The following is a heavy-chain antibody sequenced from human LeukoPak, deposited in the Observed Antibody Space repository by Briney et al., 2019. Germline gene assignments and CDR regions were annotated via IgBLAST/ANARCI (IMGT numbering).Heavy chain of an antibody. CDR3: ASAVYSGGYPTDY. D-gene: IGHD1-26*01. CDR2: IYHSGST. J-gene: IGHJ4*02. Sequence: SETLSLTCAVSGYSISSGYYWGWIRQPPGKGLEWIGSIYHSGSTYYNPSLKSRVTISVDTSKNQFSLKLSSVTAAGTAVYYCASAVYSGGYPTDYWGQGTLVTVSS. V-gene: IGHV4-38-2*01. CDR1: GYSISSGYY.